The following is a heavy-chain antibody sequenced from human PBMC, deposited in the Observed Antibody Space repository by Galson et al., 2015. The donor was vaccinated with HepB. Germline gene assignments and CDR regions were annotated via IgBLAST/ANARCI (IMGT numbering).Heavy chain of an antibody. D-gene: IGHD3-22*01. Sequence: LRLSCAASGFTFNNYSMSWVRQAPGKGLEWISYISGSGDTTYYADSVKGRFTISRDDAKHSLYLQMNSLTDEDTAVYYCARGRLNYYDPWGLDYWGQGTLVTVSS. V-gene: IGHV3-48*02. CDR2: ISGSGDTT. J-gene: IGHJ4*02. CDR1: GFTFNNYS. CDR3: ARGRLNYYDPWGLDY.